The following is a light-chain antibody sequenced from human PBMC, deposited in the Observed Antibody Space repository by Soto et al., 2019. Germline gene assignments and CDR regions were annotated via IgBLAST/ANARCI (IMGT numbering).Light chain of an antibody. CDR3: QQYDSFSKT. Sequence: DIQMTQSPSTLSASVGDRVTITCRASQSIRSWLAWYQQKPGKAPQLLIYDASNLESGVPSRFSGSGSGTEFTLTNSSLQPDDFATYYCQQYDSFSKTFGRGTKVEVK. CDR1: QSIRSW. J-gene: IGKJ1*01. CDR2: DAS. V-gene: IGKV1-5*01.